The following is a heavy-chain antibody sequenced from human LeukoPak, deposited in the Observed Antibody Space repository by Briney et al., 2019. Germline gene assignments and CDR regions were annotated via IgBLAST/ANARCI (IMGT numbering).Heavy chain of an antibody. D-gene: IGHD3-22*01. J-gene: IGHJ3*02. V-gene: IGHV3-30*04. CDR2: ISYDGSNK. Sequence: PGGSLRLSCAASGFTFSSYAMHWVRQAPGKGLEWVAVISYDGSNKYYADSVKGRFTISRDNSKNTLYLQMNSLRAEDTAVYYCASHDSSGPWAFDIWGQGTMVTVSS. CDR3: ASHDSSGPWAFDI. CDR1: GFTFSSYA.